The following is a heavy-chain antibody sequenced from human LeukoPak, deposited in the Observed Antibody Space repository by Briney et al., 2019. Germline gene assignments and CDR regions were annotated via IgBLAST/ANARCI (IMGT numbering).Heavy chain of an antibody. CDR3: AKDRGFSAELWFGELFLDY. J-gene: IGHJ4*02. CDR1: GFTFSSYA. Sequence: PGGSLRLSCAASGFTFSSYAMSWVRQAPGKGLEWVSSISTSGGITYYADSVKGRFTISRDNSKNTLYLQMNSLRAEDTAVYYCAKDRGFSAELWFGELFLDYWGQGTLVTVSS. D-gene: IGHD3-10*01. V-gene: IGHV3-23*01. CDR2: ISTSGGIT.